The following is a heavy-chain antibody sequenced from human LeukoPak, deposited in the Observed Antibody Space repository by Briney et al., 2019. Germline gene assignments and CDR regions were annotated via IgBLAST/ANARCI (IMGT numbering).Heavy chain of an antibody. CDR3: ARGGSGTRYYYYGMDV. CDR1: GGSISSGGYS. J-gene: IGHJ6*02. Sequence: SETLCLTCAVSGGSISSGGYSWSWIRQPPGKGLEWIGYIYHSGSTYYNPSLKSRVTISVDRSKNQFSLKLSSVTAADTAVYYCARGGSGTRYYYYGMDVWGQGTTVTVSS. D-gene: IGHD3-10*01. V-gene: IGHV4-30-2*01. CDR2: IYHSGST.